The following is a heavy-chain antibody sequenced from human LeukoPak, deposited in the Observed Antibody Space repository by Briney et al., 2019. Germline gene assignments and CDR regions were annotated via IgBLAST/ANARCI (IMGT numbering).Heavy chain of an antibody. CDR2: ISSSSSYI. D-gene: IGHD3-10*01. Sequence: PGGSLRLSCAASGFTLSSYSMNWVRQAPGKGLEWVSSISSSSSYIYYADSVKGRFTISRDNAKNSLYLQMNSLRAEDTAVYYCARSHPQYGSAQDNWFDPWGQGTLVTVSS. J-gene: IGHJ5*02. CDR1: GFTLSSYS. CDR3: ARSHPQYGSAQDNWFDP. V-gene: IGHV3-21*01.